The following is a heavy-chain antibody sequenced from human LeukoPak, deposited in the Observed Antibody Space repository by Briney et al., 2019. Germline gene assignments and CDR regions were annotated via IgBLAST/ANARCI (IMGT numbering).Heavy chain of an antibody. CDR1: GFIFTNYW. V-gene: IGHV3-7*03. J-gene: IGHJ4*02. Sequence: GGSLRLSCASSGFIFTNYWMTWVRQAPGKGLEWVANIKKDGSEKYYVDSVKGRFTISRDNSKNTLYLQMNSLRAEDTAVYYCAKDPRSGSYYSGLDYWGQGTLVTVSS. D-gene: IGHD1-26*01. CDR2: IKKDGSEK. CDR3: AKDPRSGSYYSGLDY.